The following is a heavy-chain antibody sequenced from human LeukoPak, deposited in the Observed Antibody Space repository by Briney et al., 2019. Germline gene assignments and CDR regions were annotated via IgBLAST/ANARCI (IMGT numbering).Heavy chain of an antibody. CDR2: IYYSGST. D-gene: IGHD3-3*02. CDR1: GGSFSGYY. CDR3: AARQRITIGY. Sequence: ASETLSLTCAVYGGSFSGYYWSWIRQPPGKGLEWIGTIYYSGSTYYNPSLKSRVTTSVDTSKNQFSLKLSSVTAADTAVYYCAARQRITIGYWGQGTLVTVSS. J-gene: IGHJ4*02. V-gene: IGHV4-34*01.